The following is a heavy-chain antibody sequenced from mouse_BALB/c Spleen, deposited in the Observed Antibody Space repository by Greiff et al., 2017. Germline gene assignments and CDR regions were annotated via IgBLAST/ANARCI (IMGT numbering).Heavy chain of an antibody. CDR2: ISSGGSYT. Sequence: LKESGGGLVKPGGSLKLSCAASGFTFSSYTMSWVRQTPEKRLEWVATISSGGSYTYYPDSVKGRFTISRDNAKNTLYLQMSSLKSEDTAMYYCTREILTGFFDYWGQGTTLTVSS. CDR3: TREILTGFFDY. CDR1: GFTFSSYT. D-gene: IGHD4-1*01. V-gene: IGHV5-6-4*01. J-gene: IGHJ2*01.